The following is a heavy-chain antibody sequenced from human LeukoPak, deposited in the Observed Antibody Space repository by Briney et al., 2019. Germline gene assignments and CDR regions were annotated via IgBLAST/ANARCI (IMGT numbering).Heavy chain of an antibody. Sequence: SETLSLTCTVSGGSISSSSYYWTWIRQPAGKGLEWIGRMYTSGSTNYKPSLKSRVTMSVDTSKNQFSLKLTSVTAADTALYYCARESGGSRPLDHWGQGIPVTVSS. D-gene: IGHD3-16*01. V-gene: IGHV4-61*02. CDR3: ARESGGSRPLDH. CDR1: GGSISSSSYY. J-gene: IGHJ4*02. CDR2: MYTSGST.